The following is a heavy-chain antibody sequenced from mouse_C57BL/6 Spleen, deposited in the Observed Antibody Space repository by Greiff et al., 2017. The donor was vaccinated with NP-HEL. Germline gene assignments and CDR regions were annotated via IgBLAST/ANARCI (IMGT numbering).Heavy chain of an antibody. D-gene: IGHD1-1*01. Sequence: QVQLQQSGPELVKPGASVKISCKASGYTFTDYYINWVKQRPGQGLEWIGWIYPGSGNTQYNEKLKGKATLTVDTSSSPSYMQLSILTSEYSAVYFCARNYGSPHWYFDVWGTGTTVTVSS. V-gene: IGHV1-84*01. CDR2: IYPGSGNT. J-gene: IGHJ1*03. CDR3: ARNYGSPHWYFDV. CDR1: GYTFTDYY.